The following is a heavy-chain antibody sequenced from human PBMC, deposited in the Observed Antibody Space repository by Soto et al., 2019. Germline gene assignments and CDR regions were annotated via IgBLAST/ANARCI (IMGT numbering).Heavy chain of an antibody. V-gene: IGHV4-30-4*02. CDR1: GGSISSGEYY. Sequence: PSETLSLTCTVSGGSISSGEYYWTWIRQPPGKGLEWIGYIFHNGDTYYNTSLQSRVAISVDTSKNQFSLKLSSVTAADTAVYYCARLPLVRSRAFDIWGQGTMVTVSS. CDR3: ARLPLVRSRAFDI. J-gene: IGHJ3*02. CDR2: IFHNGDT. D-gene: IGHD2-8*02.